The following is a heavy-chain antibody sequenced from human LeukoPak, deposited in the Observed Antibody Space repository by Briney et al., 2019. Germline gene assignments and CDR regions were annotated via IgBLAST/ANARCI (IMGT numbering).Heavy chain of an antibody. J-gene: IGHJ5*02. CDR2: FDAEEGET. Sequence: ASVKVSCKVSGYSLIELPMHWVRQAPGKGLEWMGGFDAEEGETIYAQKFQGRVTMTEDTSTDTAYMELSSPSSEDTAVYYCTTDRLRYMVRGVLRSLEGFDPWGQGTLVTVSS. CDR1: GYSLIELP. D-gene: IGHD3-10*01. V-gene: IGHV1-24*01. CDR3: TTDRLRYMVRGVLRSLEGFDP.